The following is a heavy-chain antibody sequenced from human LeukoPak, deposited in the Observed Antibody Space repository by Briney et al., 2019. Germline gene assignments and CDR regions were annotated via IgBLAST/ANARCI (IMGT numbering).Heavy chain of an antibody. D-gene: IGHD3-10*01. Sequence: SETLSLTCTVSGDSITNNHWSWIRQPPGKGLEWLGHISYTGNTNYNPSLKSRLTISVDTSKNHFSLTLTSVTTADTALYYCARHIFPDGSPFDSWGQGSLVTVSS. CDR2: ISYTGNT. J-gene: IGHJ4*02. V-gene: IGHV4-59*08. CDR3: ARHIFPDGSPFDS. CDR1: GDSITNNH.